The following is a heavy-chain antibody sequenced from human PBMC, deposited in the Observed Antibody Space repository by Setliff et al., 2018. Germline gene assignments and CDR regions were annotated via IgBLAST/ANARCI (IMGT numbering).Heavy chain of an antibody. CDR3: ARHRRDSSGNYFVGLYYFDY. J-gene: IGHJ4*02. CDR1: DVSISSSSFY. Sequence: SETLSLTCTVSDVSISSSSFYWAWIRQPPGKGLEWTGSIYYSGSTYYNPSLTSRVTISVDMSKNQFSLKLSSLTAADTAVYYCARHRRDSSGNYFVGLYYFDYWGQGTPVTVSS. D-gene: IGHD3-22*01. V-gene: IGHV4-39*01. CDR2: IYYSGST.